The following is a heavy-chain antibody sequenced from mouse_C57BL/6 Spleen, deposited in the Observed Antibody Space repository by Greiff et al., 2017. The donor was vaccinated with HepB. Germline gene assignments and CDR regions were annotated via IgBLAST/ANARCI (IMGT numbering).Heavy chain of an antibody. Sequence: QVHVKQPGAELVRPGSSVKLSCKASGYTFTSYWMDWVKQRPGQGLEWIGNIYPSDSETHYNQKFKDKATLTVDKSSSTAYMQLSNLTSEDSAVYYCARNDGYGFDYWGQGTTLTVSS. CDR1: GYTFTSYW. CDR2: IYPSDSET. V-gene: IGHV1-61*01. CDR3: ARNDGYGFDY. J-gene: IGHJ2*01. D-gene: IGHD2-3*01.